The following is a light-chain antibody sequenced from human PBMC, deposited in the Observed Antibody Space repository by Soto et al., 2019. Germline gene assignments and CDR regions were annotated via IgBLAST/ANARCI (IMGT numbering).Light chain of an antibody. V-gene: IGKV1-5*03. CDR1: ESINNW. CDR3: QQYNGYSQT. CDR2: RAS. Sequence: DLQMTQSPSTLSASVGDRVTITCRASESINNWLAWYQHKPGKAPKLLIYRASTLESGVPSRFSGSGSGTEFTLTISSLQPDDFATYYCQQYNGYSQTFGRGTKVEIK. J-gene: IGKJ1*01.